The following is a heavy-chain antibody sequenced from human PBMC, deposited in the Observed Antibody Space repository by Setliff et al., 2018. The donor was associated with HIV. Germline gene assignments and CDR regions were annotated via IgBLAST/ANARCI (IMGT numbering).Heavy chain of an antibody. CDR3: ARDLAYCSGGSCYRPFIYYFYYMDV. J-gene: IGHJ6*03. CDR2: VIPNSGKT. V-gene: IGHV1-2*02. D-gene: IGHD2-15*01. CDR1: GFSSDDYY. Sequence: ASVNVSCKASGFSSDDYYIHWVRQAPGQGLEWMGCVIPNSGKTYYAQEFQGRVTMTSDTSINTAYMEVSWLTSDDTAIYYCARDLAYCSGGSCYRPFIYYFYYMDVWGKGATVTVSS.